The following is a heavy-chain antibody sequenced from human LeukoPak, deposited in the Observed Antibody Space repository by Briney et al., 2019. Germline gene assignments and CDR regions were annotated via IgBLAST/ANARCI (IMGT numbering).Heavy chain of an antibody. CDR3: ARDLSYKWLRLGGV. Sequence: GASVKVSCKASGYTFTSYGISWVRQAPGQGLEWMGWISAYNGNTNYARKLQGRVTMTTDTSTSTAYMELRSLRSDDTAVYYCARDLSYKWLRLGGVWGQGTLVTVSS. CDR2: ISAYNGNT. CDR1: GYTFTSYG. V-gene: IGHV1-18*01. D-gene: IGHD5-12*01. J-gene: IGHJ4*02.